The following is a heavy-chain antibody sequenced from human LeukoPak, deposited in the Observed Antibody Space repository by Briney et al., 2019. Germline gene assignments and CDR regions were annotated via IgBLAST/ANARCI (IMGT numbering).Heavy chain of an antibody. V-gene: IGHV1-8*01. J-gene: IGHJ4*02. CDR2: MNPNSGNT. CDR1: GYTFTSCD. Sequence: ASVKVSCKASGYTFTSCDINWVRQATGQGLEWMGWMNPNSGNTGYAQKFQGRDTMTRNTSISTAYMELSSLRSEDTAVYYCARREGRTMIVVNWGQGTLVTVSS. CDR3: ARREGRTMIVVN. D-gene: IGHD3-22*01.